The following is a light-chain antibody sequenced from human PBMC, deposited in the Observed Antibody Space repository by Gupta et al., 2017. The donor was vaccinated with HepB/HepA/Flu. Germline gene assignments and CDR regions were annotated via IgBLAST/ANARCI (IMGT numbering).Light chain of an antibody. V-gene: IGLV8-61*01. J-gene: IGLJ2*01. Sequence: QPVVTQEPSFSVSPGGTVTLTCGLSSGSVSTSYYPSWYQQTPGQAPRTLIYSTNTRSSGVPDRFSGSIVGKKAALTITGAQADDESDYYCVLYMGRGISVFGGGTKLTVL. CDR3: VLYMGRGISV. CDR1: SGSVSTSYY. CDR2: STN.